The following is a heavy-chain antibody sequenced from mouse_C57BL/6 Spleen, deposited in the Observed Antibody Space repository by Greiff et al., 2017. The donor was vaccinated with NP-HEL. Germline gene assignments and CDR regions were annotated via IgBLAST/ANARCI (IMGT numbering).Heavy chain of an antibody. V-gene: IGHV14-1*01. CDR2: IDPEDGDT. Sequence: EVQLVESGAELVRPGASVKLSCTASGFNIKDYYMHWVKQRPEQGLEWIGRIDPEDGDTEYAPKFQGKATMTSDTSSNTAYLQLSSLTSEDTAVYYCTTDYYGSSYERFDYGGQGTTLTVSS. CDR3: TTDYYGSSYERFDY. J-gene: IGHJ2*01. D-gene: IGHD1-1*01. CDR1: GFNIKDYY.